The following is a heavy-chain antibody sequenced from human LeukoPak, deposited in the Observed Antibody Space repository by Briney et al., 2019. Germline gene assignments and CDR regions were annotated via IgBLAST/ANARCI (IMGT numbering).Heavy chain of an antibody. V-gene: IGHV1-3*01. CDR3: ARDGLSLQYYSDY. CDR2: INAGNGNT. Sequence: ASVKVSCKASGYTFTSYAMHWVRQAPGQRLEWMGWINAGNGNTKYSQKFRGRVTITRDTSASTAYMELSSLRSEDTAVYYCARDGLSLQYYSDYWGQGTLVTVSS. J-gene: IGHJ4*02. CDR1: GYTFTSYA. D-gene: IGHD4-11*01.